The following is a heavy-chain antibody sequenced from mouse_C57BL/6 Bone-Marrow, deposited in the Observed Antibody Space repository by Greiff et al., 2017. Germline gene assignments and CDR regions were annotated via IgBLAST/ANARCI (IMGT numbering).Heavy chain of an antibody. V-gene: IGHV1-55*01. CDR2: IYPGSGST. CDR1: GYTFTSYW. J-gene: IGHJ3*01. CDR3: ARGDGDYEGCAY. D-gene: IGHD2-13*01. Sequence: QVHVKQPGAELVKPGASVKMSCKASGYTFTSYWITWVKQRPGQGLEWIGDIYPGSGSTNSHEKFKSQVTLTVDTSSSTAYMQLSSLTSEDSAVYYCARGDGDYEGCAYWGQGTLVTVAA.